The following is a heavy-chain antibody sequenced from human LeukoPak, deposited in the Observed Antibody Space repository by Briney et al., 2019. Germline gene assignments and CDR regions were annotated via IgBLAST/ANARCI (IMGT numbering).Heavy chain of an antibody. CDR2: IYYSGST. J-gene: IGHJ4*02. Sequence: SETLSLTCTISGGSISGYYWGWIRQPPGKGLEWIGYIYYSGSTNYNPSLKSRVTISVDTSKNQFSLKLSSVTAADTAVYYCARVSYDILTGYYPTYFDYWGQGTLVTVSS. CDR3: ARVSYDILTGYYPTYFDY. D-gene: IGHD3-9*01. V-gene: IGHV4-59*01. CDR1: GGSISGYY.